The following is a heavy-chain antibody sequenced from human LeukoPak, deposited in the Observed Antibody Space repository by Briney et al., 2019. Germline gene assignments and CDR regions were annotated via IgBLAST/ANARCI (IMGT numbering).Heavy chain of an antibody. CDR3: ARDASGNDTQEGFDC. CDR1: GGSISSDGYY. V-gene: IGHV4-31*03. CDR2: IYYSGST. J-gene: IGHJ4*02. Sequence: SETLSLTCTVSGGSISSDGYYWSWIRQHPGKGLEWIGYIYYSGSTYYNPSLKSRLTISVYTSKNHFSLKLSSVSAADTAVYYCARDASGNDTQEGFDCWGQGTLVTVSS.